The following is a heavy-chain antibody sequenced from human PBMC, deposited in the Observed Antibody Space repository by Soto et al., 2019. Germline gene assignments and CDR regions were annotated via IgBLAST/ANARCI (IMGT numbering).Heavy chain of an antibody. D-gene: IGHD5-12*01. Sequence: PGESLKISCKGSGYSFTSYWIGWVRQVPGKGLEWMGIIYPGDSDTRYSPSFQGQVTISADKSISTAYLQWSSLKASDTAMYYCARLGGYDYMGLDAFESWGQGTMVTVSS. CDR3: ARLGGYDYMGLDAFES. CDR2: IYPGDSDT. V-gene: IGHV5-51*01. CDR1: GYSFTSYW. J-gene: IGHJ3*02.